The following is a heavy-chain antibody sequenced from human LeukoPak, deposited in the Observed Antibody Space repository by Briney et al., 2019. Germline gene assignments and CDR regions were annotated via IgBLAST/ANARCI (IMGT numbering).Heavy chain of an antibody. V-gene: IGHV1-18*01. CDR1: GYTFTSYG. J-gene: IGHJ4*02. Sequence: ASVNVSCKASGYTFTSYGISWVRQAPGQGLEWMGWISGSNGNTNYAQILQGRVTMTTDTSTSTAYMELRSLRSDDTAVYYCARVAEDCSSTRCYAGVDYWGQGTLVTVSS. CDR3: ARVAEDCSSTRCYAGVDY. D-gene: IGHD2-2*01. CDR2: ISGSNGNT.